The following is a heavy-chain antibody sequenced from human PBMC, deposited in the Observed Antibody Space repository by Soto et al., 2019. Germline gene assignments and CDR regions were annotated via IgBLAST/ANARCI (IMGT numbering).Heavy chain of an antibody. Sequence: EVQLVESGGGLVQPGGSLRLSCAASGVAFSYYWMTWVRQAPGKGLEWVANIKEDGSKTYYVDSVKGRFTISRDNAKNSVYLQMNRLRVEDTAVYYCAGGGSAWHEAAFWGQGTLVTVSS. D-gene: IGHD6-19*01. CDR1: GVAFSYYW. V-gene: IGHV3-7*01. CDR2: IKEDGSKT. J-gene: IGHJ4*02. CDR3: AGGGSAWHEAAF.